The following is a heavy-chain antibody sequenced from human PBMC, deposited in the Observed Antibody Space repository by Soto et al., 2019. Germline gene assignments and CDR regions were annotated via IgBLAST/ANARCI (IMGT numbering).Heavy chain of an antibody. CDR3: ARRERAAGTDWWFDP. CDR1: GGSISSSSFH. V-gene: IGHV4-39*01. D-gene: IGHD6-13*01. CDR2: IYYSGST. J-gene: IGHJ5*02. Sequence: SETLSLTCTVSGGSISSSSFHWGWIRQPPGKGLEWIGSIYYSGSTYYSTSLKSRVTISVDTSKNKLQMNLSFVTAADTAVYYCARRERAAGTDWWFDPWGQGTLVTVS.